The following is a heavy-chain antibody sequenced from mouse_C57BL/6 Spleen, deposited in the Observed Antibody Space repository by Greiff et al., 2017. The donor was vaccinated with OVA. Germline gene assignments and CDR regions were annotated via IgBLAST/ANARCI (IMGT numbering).Heavy chain of an antibody. CDR1: GYTFTSYW. J-gene: IGHJ4*01. CDR3: ARSDYDRGYYAMDY. Sequence: QVQLKQPGAELVKPGASVKMSCKASGYTFTSYWITWVKQRPGQGLEWIGDIYPGSGSTNYNEKFKSKATLTVDTSSSTAYMQLSSLTSEDSAVYYCARSDYDRGYYAMDYWGQGTSVTVSS. V-gene: IGHV1-55*01. CDR2: IYPGSGST. D-gene: IGHD2-4*01.